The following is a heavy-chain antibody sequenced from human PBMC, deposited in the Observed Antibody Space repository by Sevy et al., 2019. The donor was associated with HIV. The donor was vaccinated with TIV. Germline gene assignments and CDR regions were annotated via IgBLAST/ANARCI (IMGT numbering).Heavy chain of an antibody. V-gene: IGHV3-49*03. J-gene: IGHJ6*02. CDR3: SRGASGSSAGIHYYGLDV. CDR1: GFAFGDYA. Sequence: GGSLRLYCTASGFAFGDYAMTWIRQVPGKGLEWVGFIRTEPYGGRADYAASAKGRFTISRDDSKSIAYLQMSNLKTEDTAVYYCSRGASGSSAGIHYYGLDVWGQGTTVTVSS. CDR2: IRTEPYGGRA. D-gene: IGHD6-6*01.